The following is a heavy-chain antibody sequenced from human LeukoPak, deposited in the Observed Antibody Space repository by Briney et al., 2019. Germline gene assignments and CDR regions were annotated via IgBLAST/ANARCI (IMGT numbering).Heavy chain of an antibody. CDR3: ARDSPERGYSYGPLDNYFDY. CDR1: GFTFSNYW. V-gene: IGHV3-7*01. D-gene: IGHD5-18*01. CDR2: IKYDGSEK. J-gene: IGHJ4*02. Sequence: PGGSLRLSCTASGFTFSNYWMTWFRQTPGKDLEWVGNIKYDGSEKYYVDSVKGRFTISRDNAKNSLYLQMNSLRAEDTAVYYCARDSPERGYSYGPLDNYFDYWGQGTLLTVSS.